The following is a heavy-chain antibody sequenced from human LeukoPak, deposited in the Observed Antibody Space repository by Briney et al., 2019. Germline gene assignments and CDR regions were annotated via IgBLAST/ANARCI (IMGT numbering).Heavy chain of an antibody. D-gene: IGHD4-17*01. CDR3: ARLLLYGDYGLVVRSFDY. CDR2: IYYSGST. CDR1: GGSISSGDYY. Sequence: SQTLSLTCTVSGGSISSGDYYWGWIRQPPGKGLEWIGGIYYSGSTYYNPSLKSRVTISVDTSKKQFSLKLSSVTAADTAVYYCARLLLYGDYGLVVRSFDYWGQGTLVTVSS. V-gene: IGHV4-39*01. J-gene: IGHJ4*02.